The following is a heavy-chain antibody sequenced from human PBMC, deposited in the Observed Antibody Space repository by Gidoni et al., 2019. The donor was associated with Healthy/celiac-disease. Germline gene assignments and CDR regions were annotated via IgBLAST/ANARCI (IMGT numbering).Heavy chain of an antibody. Sequence: QVQLVQSGAEVKKPGSSVKVSCKASGGTFSSYAISWVRQAPGQGLEWMGGIIPIFGTANYAQKFQGRVTITADKSTSTAYMELSSLRSEDTAVYYCAREKPGIVVVPAAINPGYYYYMDVWGKGTTVTVSS. CDR1: GGTFSSYA. J-gene: IGHJ6*03. CDR2: IIPIFGTA. D-gene: IGHD2-2*01. CDR3: AREKPGIVVVPAAINPGYYYYMDV. V-gene: IGHV1-69*06.